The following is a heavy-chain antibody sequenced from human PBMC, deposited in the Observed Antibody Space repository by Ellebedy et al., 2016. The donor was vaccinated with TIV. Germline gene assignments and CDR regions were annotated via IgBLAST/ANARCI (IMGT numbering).Heavy chain of an antibody. CDR2: INHSGST. CDR1: GGSFSGYY. V-gene: IGHV4-34*01. Sequence: MPSETLSLTCAVYGGSFSGYYWSWIRQPPGKGLEWIGEINHSGSTNYNPSLKSRVTVSVDTSKNQFSLKLSSVTAADTAVYYCAWGRGSYDAFDIWGQGTMVTVSS. D-gene: IGHD3-10*01. J-gene: IGHJ3*02. CDR3: AWGRGSYDAFDI.